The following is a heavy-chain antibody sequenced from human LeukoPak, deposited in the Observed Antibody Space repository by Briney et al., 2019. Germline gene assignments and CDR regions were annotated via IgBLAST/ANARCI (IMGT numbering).Heavy chain of an antibody. Sequence: GGSLRLSCAASGFTFSSYSMNWVRQAPGKGLEWVSVIYSGGSTYYADSVKGRFTISRHNSKNTLYLQMNSLRAEDTAVYYCARDRYYGSGSYSNYYYGMDVWGQGTTVTVSS. CDR1: GFTFSSYS. V-gene: IGHV3-53*04. J-gene: IGHJ6*02. CDR2: IYSGGST. CDR3: ARDRYYGSGSYSNYYYGMDV. D-gene: IGHD3-10*01.